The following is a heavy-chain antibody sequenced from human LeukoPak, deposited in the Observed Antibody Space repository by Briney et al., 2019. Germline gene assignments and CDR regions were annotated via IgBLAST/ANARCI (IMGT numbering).Heavy chain of an antibody. Sequence: GGSLRLSCAASGFTFRAAWMPWVRQTPGEGLECLGRIKNRSDGGATDYPTPVKGRFAISRDDSKNKLYLQMNSLKIEDTGVYYCTTVGSSWGFDYWGQGTLVTVSS. CDR1: GFTFRAAW. D-gene: IGHD6-13*01. CDR2: IKNRSDGGAT. J-gene: IGHJ4*02. V-gene: IGHV3-15*01. CDR3: TTVGSSWGFDY.